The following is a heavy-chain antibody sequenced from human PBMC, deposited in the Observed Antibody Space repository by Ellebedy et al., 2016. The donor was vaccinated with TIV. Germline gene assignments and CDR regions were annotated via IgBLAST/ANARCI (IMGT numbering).Heavy chain of an antibody. Sequence: GESLKISXAASGFTFSSYAMTWVRQAPGKGLEWVSAISGSASNTYYADSVKGRFTISRDNSKNTLYLLMNSLRAEDTAVYYCALGDTMVRHWGQGTLATVSS. CDR3: ALGDTMVRH. V-gene: IGHV3-23*01. D-gene: IGHD3-10*01. CDR1: GFTFSSYA. J-gene: IGHJ1*01. CDR2: ISGSASNT.